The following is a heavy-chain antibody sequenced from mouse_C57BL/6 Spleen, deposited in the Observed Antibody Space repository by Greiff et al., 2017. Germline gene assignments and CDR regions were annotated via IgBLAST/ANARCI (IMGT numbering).Heavy chain of an antibody. J-gene: IGHJ2*01. CDR2: IYPGDGDT. CDR1: GYAFSSSW. V-gene: IGHV1-82*01. D-gene: IGHD2-3*01. Sequence: QVQLQQSGPELVKPGASVKISCKASGYAFSSSWMNWVKQRPGKGLEWIGRIYPGDGDTNYNGKFKGKATLTADKSSSTAYMQLSSLTSEDSAVYFCAREWLLRDWGQGTTLTVSS. CDR3: AREWLLRD.